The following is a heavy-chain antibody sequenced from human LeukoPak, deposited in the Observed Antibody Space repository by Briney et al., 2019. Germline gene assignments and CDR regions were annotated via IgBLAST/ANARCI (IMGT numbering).Heavy chain of an antibody. V-gene: IGHV4-59*08. CDR3: ARRNDFGI. Sequence: PSETLSLTCTVSGGSISGDHWNWIRQPPGKGLEWIGYIYYSGNTNYNPSLKSRVTISVDTSKNQFSLKLNSVTAANTAVYYCARRNDFGIWGQGTMATVSS. CDR1: GGSISGDH. J-gene: IGHJ3*02. CDR2: IYYSGNT.